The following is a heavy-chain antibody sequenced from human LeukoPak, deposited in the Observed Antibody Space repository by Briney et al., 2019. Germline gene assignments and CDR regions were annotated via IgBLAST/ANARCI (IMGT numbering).Heavy chain of an antibody. J-gene: IGHJ4*02. CDR2: ISYDGSNK. D-gene: IGHD5-18*01. CDR1: GFTFSSYA. Sequence: PGRSLRLSCAASGFTFSSYAMHWVRKAPGKGLEWVAVISYDGSNKYYADSVKGRFTISRDNSKNTLYLQMNSPRAEDTAVYYCARDYRGYSYGENPGRDYWGQGTLVTVSS. V-gene: IGHV3-30-3*01. CDR3: ARDYRGYSYGENPGRDY.